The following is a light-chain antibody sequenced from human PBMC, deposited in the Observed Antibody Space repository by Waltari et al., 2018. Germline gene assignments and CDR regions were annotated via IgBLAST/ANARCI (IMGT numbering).Light chain of an antibody. CDR2: DAS. CDR3: QQGNDFPLT. V-gene: IGKV2-28*01. CDR1: QNLLHSNGYNY. Sequence: DIVMTQSPLSLPVTPGEPASISCRSSQNLLHSNGYNYLDWYQQKPGKAPKFLIYDASTLQSGVPSRFSGSGSGREFTLTISSLQPEDFSTYYCQQGNDFPLTFGGGTKVEMK. J-gene: IGKJ4*01.